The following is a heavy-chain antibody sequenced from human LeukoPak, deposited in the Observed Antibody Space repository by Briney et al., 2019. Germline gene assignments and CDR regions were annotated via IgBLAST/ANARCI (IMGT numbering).Heavy chain of an antibody. D-gene: IGHD3-22*01. CDR3: ATGNYYDSSGLDY. CDR2: IWYDGSNK. CDR1: GFTFSSYG. J-gene: IGHJ4*02. Sequence: GRSLRLSCAASGFTFSSYGMHWVRQAPGKGLEWVAVIWYDGSNKYYADSVKGRFTISRDNSKNTLYLQMNSLRAEDTAVYYCATGNYYDSSGLDYWGRGTLVTVSS. V-gene: IGHV3-33*01.